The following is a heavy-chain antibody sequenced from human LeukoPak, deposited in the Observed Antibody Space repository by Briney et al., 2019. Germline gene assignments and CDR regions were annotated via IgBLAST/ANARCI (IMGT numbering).Heavy chain of an antibody. CDR2: ISGGGGTT. CDR3: AKTNGYYSD. Sequence: GGSLRLSCAASGFTFSSYGMNWVRQAPGKGLEWVSGISGGGGTTYYADSVKGRFTTPRDNSKNSLSLQVSSLRAEDTAVYYCAKTNGYYSDWGQGTLVTVSS. CDR1: GFTFSSYG. J-gene: IGHJ4*02. D-gene: IGHD3-22*01. V-gene: IGHV3-23*01.